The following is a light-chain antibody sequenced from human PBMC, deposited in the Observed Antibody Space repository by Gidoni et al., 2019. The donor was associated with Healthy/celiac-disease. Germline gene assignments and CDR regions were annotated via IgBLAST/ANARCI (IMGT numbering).Light chain of an antibody. V-gene: IGLV2-23*01. J-gene: IGLJ1*01. Sequence: QSALTQPASVSGSPGQSITISCTGTSSDVGSYNLVSWYQQHPGKAPNLMIYEGSKRPAGVSHRFSCSNAGNTALLTFSGHHAEDEADYYCCSYAGSPYVFGTGTKVTVL. CDR1: SSDVGSYNL. CDR3: CSYAGSPYV. CDR2: EGS.